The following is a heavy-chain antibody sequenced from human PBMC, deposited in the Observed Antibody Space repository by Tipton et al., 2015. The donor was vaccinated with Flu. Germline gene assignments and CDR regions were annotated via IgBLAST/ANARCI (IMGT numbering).Heavy chain of an antibody. Sequence: LRLSCTVSGGSISSHYWSWIRQPPGKGLGWIGYIYYSGSISYNPSLKSRVTISVDTSKNQFSLKLSSVTAADTAVYCCAREWGDAFDIWGQGTMVTVSS. CDR1: GGSISSHY. CDR2: IYYSGSI. D-gene: IGHD3-16*01. J-gene: IGHJ3*02. CDR3: AREWGDAFDI. V-gene: IGHV4-59*11.